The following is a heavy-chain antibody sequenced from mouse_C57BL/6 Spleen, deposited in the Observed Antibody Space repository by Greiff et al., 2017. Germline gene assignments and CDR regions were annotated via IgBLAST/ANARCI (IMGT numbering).Heavy chain of an antibody. CDR2: IRNKANGYTT. CDR3: ARYSCRGSFDY. CDR1: GFTFTDYY. Sequence: EVHLVESGGGLVQPGGSLSLSCAASGFTFTDYYMSWVRQPPGQALEWLGFIRNKANGYTTEYNASVKGRFTISRDNSQSILYLQMNALRAEDSATYYCARYSCRGSFDYWGQGTTLTVSS. V-gene: IGHV7-3*01. J-gene: IGHJ2*01. D-gene: IGHD3-3*01.